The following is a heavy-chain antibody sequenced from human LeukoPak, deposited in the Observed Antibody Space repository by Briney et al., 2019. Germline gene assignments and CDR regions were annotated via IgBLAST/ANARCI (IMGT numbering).Heavy chain of an antibody. D-gene: IGHD6-13*01. Sequence: GASVKVSCKASGYTFTSYDINWVRQATGQGLEWMGWMNPNNGNTGYAQKFQGRVTMTRNTSISTAYMELSSLRSEDTAVYYCARYSSSWYEESYYYYMDVWGKGTTVTVSS. CDR3: ARYSSSWYEESYYYYMDV. J-gene: IGHJ6*03. CDR2: MNPNNGNT. V-gene: IGHV1-8*01. CDR1: GYTFTSYD.